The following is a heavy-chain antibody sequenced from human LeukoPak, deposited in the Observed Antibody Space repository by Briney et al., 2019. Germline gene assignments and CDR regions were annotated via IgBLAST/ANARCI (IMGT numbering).Heavy chain of an antibody. CDR3: AKDVTAWKGYFDY. V-gene: IGHV3-23*01. Sequence: GGSLGLSCAASGFTFSSYAMSWVRQAPGKGLEWVSAISGSGGSTYYADSVKGRFTISRDNSKNTLYLQMNSLRAEDTAVYYCAKDVTAWKGYFDYWGQGTLVTVSS. D-gene: IGHD1-1*01. CDR2: ISGSGGST. J-gene: IGHJ4*02. CDR1: GFTFSSYA.